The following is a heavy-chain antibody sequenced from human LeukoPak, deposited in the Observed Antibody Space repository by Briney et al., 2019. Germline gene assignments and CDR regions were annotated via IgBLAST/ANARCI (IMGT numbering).Heavy chain of an antibody. CDR1: GFTFDDYA. D-gene: IGHD3-9*01. V-gene: IGHV3-9*01. CDR3: ARDFVLRYFDWLTGDYFDY. CDR2: ISWNSGSI. J-gene: IGHJ4*02. Sequence: GGSLRLSCAASGFTFDDYAMHWVRQAPGKGREWVSGISWNSGSIGYADSVKGRFTISRDNAKNSLYLQMNSLRAEDTAVYYCARDFVLRYFDWLTGDYFDYWGQGTLVTVSS.